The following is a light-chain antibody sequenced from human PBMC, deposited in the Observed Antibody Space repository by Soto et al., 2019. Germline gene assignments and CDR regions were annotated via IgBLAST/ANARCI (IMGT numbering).Light chain of an antibody. J-gene: IGKJ1*01. CDR2: GAS. Sequence: EILLTQSPGTLCLSTGERATLSCRASQSFNSIYLAWYQQKPGQAPSLLIYGASSRATGIPDRFSGSGSGTDFTLTISRLEPEYFAVYYCHQYDSWTFGQGTKVDIK. CDR3: HQYDSWT. V-gene: IGKV3-20*01. CDR1: QSFNSIY.